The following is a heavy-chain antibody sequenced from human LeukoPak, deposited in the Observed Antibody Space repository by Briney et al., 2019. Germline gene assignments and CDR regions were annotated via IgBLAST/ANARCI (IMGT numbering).Heavy chain of an antibody. CDR3: TRGSDGGFDI. CDR2: ISSSGSTI. V-gene: IGHV3-48*03. Sequence: GGSLRLSCAASGFTFSSYEMNWVRQAPGKGLEWVSYISSSGSTIYYADSVKGRFTISRDNAKNTLYLQMSSLRAEDTAVYYCTRGSDGGFDIWGQGTMVTVSS. J-gene: IGHJ3*02. D-gene: IGHD4-23*01. CDR1: GFTFSSYE.